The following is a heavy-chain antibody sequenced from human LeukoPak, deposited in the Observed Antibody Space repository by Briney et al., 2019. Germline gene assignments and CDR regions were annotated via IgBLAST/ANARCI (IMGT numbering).Heavy chain of an antibody. J-gene: IGHJ4*02. V-gene: IGHV4-59*01. Sequence: SETLSLTCTVSGGSFSTYYWSWLRQPPGKGLEWIGYIYYSRSTKYNPSLKSRVTISLDTSKNQFSLKLSSVTAADTAVYYCARVITVRGVIFDYWGQGTLVTVSS. CDR2: IYYSRST. CDR1: GGSFSTYY. CDR3: ARVITVRGVIFDY. D-gene: IGHD3-16*01.